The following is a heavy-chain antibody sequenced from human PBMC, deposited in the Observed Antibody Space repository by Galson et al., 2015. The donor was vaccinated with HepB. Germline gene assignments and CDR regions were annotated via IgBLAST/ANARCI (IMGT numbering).Heavy chain of an antibody. Sequence: SVKVSCKASGGIFRSYDISWVRQAPGQGLEWMGRINTNTGNPTYAQGFRGRFVFSLDTSVSTAYLQISSLKAEDTAVYYCARFYKGGFWSGYSTAYYYYYMDVWGKGTTVTVSS. CDR1: GGIFRSYD. J-gene: IGHJ6*03. D-gene: IGHD3-3*01. V-gene: IGHV7-4-1*02. CDR2: INTNTGNP. CDR3: ARFYKGGFWSGYSTAYYYYYMDV.